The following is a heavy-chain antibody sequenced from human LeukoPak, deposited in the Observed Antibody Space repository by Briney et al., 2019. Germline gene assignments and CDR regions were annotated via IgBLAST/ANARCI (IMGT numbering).Heavy chain of an antibody. V-gene: IGHV1-18*01. Sequence: ASVKVSCKASGYTFTSYGISWVRQAPGQGLEWMGWISAYNGNTNYAQKLQGRVTMTTDTSTSTAYMELRSLRDDDTGVYYCARDQAMKYYYDSSGYWGQGSLVTVS. CDR1: GYTFTSYG. CDR3: ARDQAMKYYYDSSGY. J-gene: IGHJ4*02. D-gene: IGHD3-22*01. CDR2: ISAYNGNT.